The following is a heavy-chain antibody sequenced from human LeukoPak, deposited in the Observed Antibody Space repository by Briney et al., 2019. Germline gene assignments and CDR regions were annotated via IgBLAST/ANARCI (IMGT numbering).Heavy chain of an antibody. CDR2: IYYSGST. CDR1: GGSISSSSYY. D-gene: IGHD6-6*01. Sequence: PSETLSLTCTVSGGSISSSSYYWGWIRQPPGKGLEWIGCIYYSGSTYYNPTLKSRVTISVDTSKNQFSLKLSSVTAADTAVYYCARGGNSIAARPRWFDPWGQGTLVTVSS. J-gene: IGHJ5*02. V-gene: IGHV4-39*07. CDR3: ARGGNSIAARPRWFDP.